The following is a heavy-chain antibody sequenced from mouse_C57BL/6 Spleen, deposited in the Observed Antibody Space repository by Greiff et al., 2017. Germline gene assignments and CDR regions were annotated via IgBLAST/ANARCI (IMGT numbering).Heavy chain of an antibody. D-gene: IGHD2-3*01. V-gene: IGHV1-50*01. J-gene: IGHJ3*01. CDR2: IDPSDSYT. CDR1: GYTFTSYW. Sequence: QVHVKQPGAELVKPGASVKLSCKASGYTFTSYWMQWVKQRPGQGLEWIGEIDPSDSYTNYNQKFKGKATLTVDTSSSTAYMQLSSLTSEDSAVYYCARSDGSWFAYWGQGTLVTVSA. CDR3: ARSDGSWFAY.